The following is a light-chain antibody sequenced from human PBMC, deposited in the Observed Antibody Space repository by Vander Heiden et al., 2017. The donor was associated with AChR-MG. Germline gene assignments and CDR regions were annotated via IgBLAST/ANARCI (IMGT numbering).Light chain of an antibody. V-gene: IGKV4-1*01. CDR3: QEYVSTPKYT. CDR1: QSLLYSSNNKNY. Sequence: DIVMTQSPDSLAVSLGERATINCKSSQSLLYSSNNKNYLAWYQQKVGQPPKLLIHWASTRESGVPDRFSGSGYGTDFTLTISRLQAEDVAVYYCQEYVSTPKYTFGQGTKLEI. J-gene: IGKJ2*01. CDR2: WAS.